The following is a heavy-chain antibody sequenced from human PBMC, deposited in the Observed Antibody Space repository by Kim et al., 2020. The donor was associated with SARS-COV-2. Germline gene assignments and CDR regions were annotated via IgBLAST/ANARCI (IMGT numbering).Heavy chain of an antibody. D-gene: IGHD5-12*01. V-gene: IGHV3-30*18. CDR3: AKEGGGYEY. CDR2: ISYDGSNK. J-gene: IGHJ4*02. CDR1: GFTFSSYG. Sequence: GGSLRLSCAASGFTFSSYGMYWVRQAPGKGLEWVAVISYDGSNKYYADSVKGRFTISRDNSKNTLYLQMNSLRAEDTAVYYCAKEGGGYEYWGQGTLVTVSS.